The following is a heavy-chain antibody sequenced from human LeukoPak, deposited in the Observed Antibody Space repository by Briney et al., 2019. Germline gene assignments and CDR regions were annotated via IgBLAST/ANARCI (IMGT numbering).Heavy chain of an antibody. D-gene: IGHD2-2*01. CDR2: IYYSGST. CDR1: GGSFSGYY. CDR3: ARDRKYQPPYYYYYYGMDV. J-gene: IGHJ6*02. Sequence: SETLSLTCAVYGGSFSGYYWSWIRQHPGKGLEWIGYIYYSGSTYYNPSLKSRVTISVDTAKNQFSLKLSSVTAADTAVYYCARDRKYQPPYYYYYYGMDVWGQGTTVTVSS. V-gene: IGHV4-31*11.